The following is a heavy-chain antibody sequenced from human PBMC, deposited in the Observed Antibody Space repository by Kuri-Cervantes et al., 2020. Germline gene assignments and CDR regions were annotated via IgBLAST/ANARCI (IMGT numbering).Heavy chain of an antibody. CDR1: GFTFSSYA. J-gene: IGHJ4*02. D-gene: IGHD6-19*01. CDR2: ISYDGSNK. CDR3: ARDLYPYSSGWYPGFDY. Sequence: GGSLRLSCAASGFTFSSYAMHWVRQAPGKGLEWVAVISYDGSNKYYADSVKGRFTISRDNSKNTLYLQMNSLRAEDTAVYYCARDLYPYSSGWYPGFDYWGQGTLVTVSS. V-gene: IGHV3-30-3*01.